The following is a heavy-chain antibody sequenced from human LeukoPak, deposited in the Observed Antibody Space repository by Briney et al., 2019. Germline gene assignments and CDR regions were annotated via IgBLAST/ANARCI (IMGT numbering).Heavy chain of an antibody. J-gene: IGHJ4*02. Sequence: GGSLRLSCAASGFTFSSYAMHWVRQAPGKGLEYVSAISSNGGSTYYANSVKGRFTISRDNSKNTLYLQMGSLRAEDMAVYYCARDDGSYYPDYWGQGTLVTVSS. CDR1: GFTFSSYA. CDR2: ISSNGGST. CDR3: ARDDGSYYPDY. D-gene: IGHD1-26*01. V-gene: IGHV3-64*01.